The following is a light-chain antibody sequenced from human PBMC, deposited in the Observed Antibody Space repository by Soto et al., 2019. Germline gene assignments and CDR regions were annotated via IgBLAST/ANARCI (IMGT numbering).Light chain of an antibody. J-gene: IGLJ1*01. CDR1: KNDIGVYDF. CDR2: EVV. V-gene: IGLV2-8*01. Sequence: QSVLTQPPSASGSPGQSVTISCTGTKNDIGVYDFVSWYQHHPGKAPRLIIYEVVQRPSGVPDRFSGSKSGKTASLTVSGLQAADEADYCCKSYAGSNTYVFGSGTNVTLL. CDR3: KSYAGSNTYV.